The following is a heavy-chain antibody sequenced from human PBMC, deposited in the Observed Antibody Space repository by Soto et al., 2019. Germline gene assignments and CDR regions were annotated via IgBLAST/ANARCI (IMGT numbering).Heavy chain of an antibody. CDR1: GYTLTELS. V-gene: IGHV1-24*01. J-gene: IGHJ3*02. CDR2: FDPEDGET. Sequence: ASVKVSCKVSGYTLTELSMHCVRQAPGKGLEWMGGFDPEDGETIYAQKFQGRVTMTEDTSTDTAYMELSSLRSEDTAVYYCATAFGYCSGGSCSSPDAFDIWGQGTMVTVSS. D-gene: IGHD2-15*01. CDR3: ATAFGYCSGGSCSSPDAFDI.